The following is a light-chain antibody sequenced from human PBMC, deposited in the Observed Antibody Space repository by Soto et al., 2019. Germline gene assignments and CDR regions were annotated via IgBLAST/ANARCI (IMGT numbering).Light chain of an antibody. CDR3: QQSYSRVYT. Sequence: DLQMTQSPSSLSASVGDRVTITCRASQSISSYLNWYQQKPGKAPKLLVYAASSLQSGVPSRFSGSGSGTDFTLTISSLQPEDFATYYCQQSYSRVYTFGQGTKLEIK. CDR1: QSISSY. CDR2: AAS. V-gene: IGKV1-39*01. J-gene: IGKJ2*01.